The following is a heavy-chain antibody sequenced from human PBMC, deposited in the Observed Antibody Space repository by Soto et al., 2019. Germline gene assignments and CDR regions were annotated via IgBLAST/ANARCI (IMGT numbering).Heavy chain of an antibody. J-gene: IGHJ5*02. CDR2: IFSNDEK. Sequence: QVTLKESGPVLVKPTETLTLTCTVSGFSLSNARMGVSWIRQPPGKALEWLAHIFSNDEKSYSTSLKSRLTISKETSKSQVVLTMPTMDPVDTATYYCARRSWGSSWDWFDPWGQGTLVTVSS. V-gene: IGHV2-26*01. D-gene: IGHD6-13*01. CDR3: ARRSWGSSWDWFDP. CDR1: GFSLSNARMG.